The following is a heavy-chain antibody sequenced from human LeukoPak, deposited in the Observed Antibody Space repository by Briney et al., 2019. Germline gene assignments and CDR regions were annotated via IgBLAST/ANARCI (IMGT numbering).Heavy chain of an antibody. Sequence: GSLRLSCAASGFTFSSYAMSWVRQAPGKGLEWVSGISGSGLSTYYADSTKGRFTISRDNSKNTLYLQMNSLRAEDTAVYYCAFPRAGDYGAPFDYWGQGTLVTVSS. CDR1: GFTFSSYA. CDR3: AFPRAGDYGAPFDY. D-gene: IGHD4/OR15-4a*01. J-gene: IGHJ4*02. CDR2: ISGSGLST. V-gene: IGHV3-23*01.